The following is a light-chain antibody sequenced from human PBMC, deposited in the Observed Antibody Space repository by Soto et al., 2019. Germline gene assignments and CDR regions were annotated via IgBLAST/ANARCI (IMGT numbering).Light chain of an antibody. CDR2: GAS. J-gene: IGKJ1*01. Sequence: EIVMTQSPATLSVSPGERATLSCRASQSVSISLAWYQQKPGQAPRLLIYGASSRVTGFPARFSGSGSGTEFTLTISSLQSEDFAVYYCQQYDNWPRMFGQGTKVEIK. CDR1: QSVSIS. V-gene: IGKV3-15*01. CDR3: QQYDNWPRM.